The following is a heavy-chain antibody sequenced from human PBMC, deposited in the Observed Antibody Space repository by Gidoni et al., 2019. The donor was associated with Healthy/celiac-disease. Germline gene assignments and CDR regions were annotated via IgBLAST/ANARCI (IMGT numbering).Heavy chain of an antibody. Sequence: EVQLVQSGAEVKKPGEALRISGKGSGYSFTSYWISWVRQMPGKGLEWMGRIDPSDSYTNYRPSFQGHVTISVDKSISTAYLQWSSLKASDTAMYYCASPAYDSSGYYLDYWGQGTLVTVSS. V-gene: IGHV5-10-1*03. CDR3: ASPAYDSSGYYLDY. CDR2: IDPSDSYT. CDR1: GYSFTSYW. D-gene: IGHD3-22*01. J-gene: IGHJ4*02.